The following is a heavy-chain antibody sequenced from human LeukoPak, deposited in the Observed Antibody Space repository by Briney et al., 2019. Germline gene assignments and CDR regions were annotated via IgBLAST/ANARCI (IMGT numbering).Heavy chain of an antibody. Sequence: VASVKVSCKGSGDTFINYAINWVRQAPGQGLEWMGWINTSTGDPTYAQGLTGRFVFSLDTSVSTAYLQISSLKAEDTAVYYCARIDLAYCGGDCNSRDVFDIWGQGTRVTVSS. V-gene: IGHV7-4-1*02. CDR2: INTSTGDP. J-gene: IGHJ3*02. CDR3: ARIDLAYCGGDCNSRDVFDI. D-gene: IGHD2-21*02. CDR1: GDTFINYA.